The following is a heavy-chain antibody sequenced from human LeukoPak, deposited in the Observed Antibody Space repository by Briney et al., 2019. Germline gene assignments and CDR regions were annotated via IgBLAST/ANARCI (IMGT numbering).Heavy chain of an antibody. CDR2: MNPNSGNT. CDR3: ARDDSSGWETGTY. CDR1: GYTFTSYD. J-gene: IGHJ4*02. Sequence: AXVKVSCKASGYTFTSYDINWVRQAPGQGLEGMGWMNPNSGNTDYAQKFQGRVTMTRNTSISTAYMELSSLRSEDTAVYYCARDDSSGWETGTYWGQGTLVTVSS. V-gene: IGHV1-8*01. D-gene: IGHD6-19*01.